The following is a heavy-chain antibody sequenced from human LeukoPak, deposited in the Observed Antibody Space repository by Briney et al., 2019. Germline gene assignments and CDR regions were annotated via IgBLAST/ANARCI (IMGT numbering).Heavy chain of an antibody. Sequence: PGGSLRLSCAASGFTFSSYWMSWVRQAPGKGLEWVAKIKKDGSEKYYVDSVMGRFTISRDNAKTSLSLQMNSLSPEDTAVYYCTRHLSGVTGYTYGRGIDYWGQGTLVTVSS. CDR2: IKKDGSEK. CDR1: GFTFSSYW. CDR3: TRHLSGVTGYTYGRGIDY. J-gene: IGHJ4*02. D-gene: IGHD5-18*01. V-gene: IGHV3-7*01.